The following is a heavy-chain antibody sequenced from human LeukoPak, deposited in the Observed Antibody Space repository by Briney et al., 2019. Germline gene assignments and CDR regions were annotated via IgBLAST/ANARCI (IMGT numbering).Heavy chain of an antibody. CDR2: IKQDGSEK. D-gene: IGHD3-22*01. J-gene: IGHJ3*02. Sequence: GGSLRLSCAASGFTFSTYWMSWVRQAPGKGLEWVANIKQDGSEKYYVDSVRGRFTISRDNAKNSLYLQMNSLRAEDTAVYYCAREIDYYDSVHDAFDIWGQGTMVTVSS. CDR1: GFTFSTYW. CDR3: AREIDYYDSVHDAFDI. V-gene: IGHV3-7*01.